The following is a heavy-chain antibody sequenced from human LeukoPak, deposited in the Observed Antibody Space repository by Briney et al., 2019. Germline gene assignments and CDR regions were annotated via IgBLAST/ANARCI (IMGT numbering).Heavy chain of an antibody. Sequence: GGSLRLSCAASGFTLTSYYMSWLRQAPGKGLEWAAHISPDGSDKYYVDSVKGRFTISRDNAKNSLYLQMNSLRAEDMALYYCAKDLYGGNSGVFDYWGQGTLVTVSS. D-gene: IGHD4-23*01. CDR1: GFTLTSYY. J-gene: IGHJ4*02. CDR3: AKDLYGGNSGVFDY. V-gene: IGHV3-7*03. CDR2: ISPDGSDK.